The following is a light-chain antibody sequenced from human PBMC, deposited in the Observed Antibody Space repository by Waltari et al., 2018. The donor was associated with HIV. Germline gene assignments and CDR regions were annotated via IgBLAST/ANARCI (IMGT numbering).Light chain of an antibody. Sequence: QSALTQPASVSGSPGQSITISCTGTSSDFASYNVLSWYQQHPGKAPKLMIYEVNKRPAGVSNRFSGSKSGNTASLTISGLQAEDEADYHCCSYAGSSTHVFGTGTKVTVL. CDR1: SSDFASYNV. J-gene: IGLJ1*01. CDR3: CSYAGSSTHV. V-gene: IGLV2-23*02. CDR2: EVN.